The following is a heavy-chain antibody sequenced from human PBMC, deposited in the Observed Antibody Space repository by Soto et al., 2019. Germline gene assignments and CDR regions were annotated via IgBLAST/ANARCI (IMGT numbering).Heavy chain of an antibody. CDR2: ISGYNGNT. V-gene: IGHV1-18*01. CDR3: AREYGNYGPDY. CDR1: GYTITTYG. J-gene: IGHJ4*02. Sequence: QVQLVQSGAEVKKPGASVKVSCKASGYTITTYGIDWVRQAPGQGLEWMGWISGYNGNTNYAQKLQGRLTMTSDTSTNTAYMELRSLRSNYTAVYYCAREYGNYGPDYWGQGTLVTVSS. D-gene: IGHD4-17*01.